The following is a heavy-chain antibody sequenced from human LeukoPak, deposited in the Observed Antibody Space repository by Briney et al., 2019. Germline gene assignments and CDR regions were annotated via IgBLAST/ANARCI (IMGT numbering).Heavy chain of an antibody. CDR3: AKFEGALLGNYYMDV. V-gene: IGHV3-23*01. CDR2: FSGGGDNT. CDR1: GFPFSDFA. J-gene: IGHJ6*03. Sequence: PGGPLSLSCAVSGFPFSDFAMSWVRQAPGKGLEWVSTFSGGGDNTYFADSVKGRFTISRDNSKNTLFLQMVSLRAEDTAVYYCAKFEGALLGNYYMDVCGKGTTVTVSS.